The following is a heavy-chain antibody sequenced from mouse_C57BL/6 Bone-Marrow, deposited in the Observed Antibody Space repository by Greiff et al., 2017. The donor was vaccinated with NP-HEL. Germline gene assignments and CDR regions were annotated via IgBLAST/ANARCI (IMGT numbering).Heavy chain of an antibody. V-gene: IGHV1-18*01. CDR1: GYTFTDYN. J-gene: IGHJ1*03. CDR3: ARNWGEADWYFDV. CDR2: INPNNGGT. Sequence: VQLQQSGPELVKPGASVKIPCKASGYTFTDYNMDWVKQSHGQSLEWIGDINPNNGGTIYNQKFKGKATLTVDKSSSTAYMELRSLTSDDTAVYYCARNWGEADWYFDVWGTGTTVTVSS.